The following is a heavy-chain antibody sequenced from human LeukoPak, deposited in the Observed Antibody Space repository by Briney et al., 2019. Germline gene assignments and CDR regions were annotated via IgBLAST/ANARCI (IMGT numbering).Heavy chain of an antibody. CDR2: INHSGST. CDR1: GGSYSGYY. V-gene: IGHV4-34*01. D-gene: IGHD7-27*01. J-gene: IGHJ5*02. CDR3: ARLRLFANWGLQTNWFDP. Sequence: SETLSRTCAVYGGSYSGYYWSWIRQPPGKGLEWIGEINHSGSTNYNPSLKSRVTISVDTSKNQFYLKLSSVTAADTAVYYCARLRLFANWGLQTNWFDPWGQGTLVTVSS.